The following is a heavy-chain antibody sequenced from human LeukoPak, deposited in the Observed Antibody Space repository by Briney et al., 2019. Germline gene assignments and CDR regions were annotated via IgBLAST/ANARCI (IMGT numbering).Heavy chain of an antibody. V-gene: IGHV3-7*01. CDR1: GLTFSSYW. CDR2: IKQDGSEK. CDR3: ARHPDHWFDP. J-gene: IGHJ5*02. Sequence: GGSLRLSCAASGLTFSSYWMTWVRQAPGKGLEWVANIKQDGSEKRYVDSVKGRFTISRDNAKNSLYLQMNSLRAEDTAVYYCARHPDHWFDPWGQGTLVTVSS.